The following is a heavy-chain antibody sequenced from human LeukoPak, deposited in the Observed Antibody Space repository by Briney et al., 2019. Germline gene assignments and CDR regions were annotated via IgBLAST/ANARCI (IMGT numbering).Heavy chain of an antibody. J-gene: IGHJ3*02. CDR3: ARDLKPVVAAYAFDI. Sequence: PSETLSLTCTVSGGSISSGGYYWSWIRQHPGTGLEWIGYIYYSGSTYYNPSLKSRVTISVDTSKNQFSLKLSSVTAADTAVYYCARDLKPVVAAYAFDIWGQGTMVTVSS. D-gene: IGHD2-15*01. CDR2: IYYSGST. CDR1: GGSISSGGYY. V-gene: IGHV4-31*03.